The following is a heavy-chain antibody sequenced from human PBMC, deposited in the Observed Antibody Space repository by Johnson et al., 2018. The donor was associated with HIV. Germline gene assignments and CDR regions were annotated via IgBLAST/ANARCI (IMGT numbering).Heavy chain of an antibody. V-gene: IGHV3-30*04. D-gene: IGHD3-22*01. Sequence: QMLLVESGGGVVQPGRSLRLSCVASGFMFSSFAMHWVRQAPGKGLAWVADMSYDGSNQYYADSVKGRFTIPRDNSKNTLYLQMSSLRAEDTAVYYCARDRNYYDSSAQGAFDIWGQGTMVTVSS. CDR2: MSYDGSNQ. CDR3: ARDRNYYDSSAQGAFDI. J-gene: IGHJ3*02. CDR1: GFMFSSFA.